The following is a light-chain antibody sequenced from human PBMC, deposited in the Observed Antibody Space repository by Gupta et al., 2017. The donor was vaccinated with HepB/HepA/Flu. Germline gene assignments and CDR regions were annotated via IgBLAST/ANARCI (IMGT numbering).Light chain of an antibody. CDR1: QSVSSN. V-gene: IGKV3-15*01. Sequence: EIVMTQSPATLSVSPGERATLSCRASQSVSSNLAWYQQKPGQAPRLLIYGASTRATGIPARFSGSGSGTEFTLTISSLQSKDFAVYYCQQYNKWPQTFGQGTRLEIK. J-gene: IGKJ5*01. CDR3: QQYNKWPQT. CDR2: GAS.